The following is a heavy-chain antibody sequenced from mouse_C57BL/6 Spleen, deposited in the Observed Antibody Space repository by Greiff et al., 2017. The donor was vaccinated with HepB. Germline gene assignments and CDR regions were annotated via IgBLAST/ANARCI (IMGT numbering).Heavy chain of an antibody. J-gene: IGHJ4*01. Sequence: VQLQQPGAELVKPGASVKLSCKASGYTFTSYWMHWVKQRPGRGLEWIGRIDPNSGGSKYNEKFKRKATLTVDKPTSTAYMPLSSQTSEDSAVYYCEREANSDAMEYWGKVTSVTVSS. D-gene: IGHD4-1*01. CDR3: EREANSDAMEY. CDR1: GYTFTSYW. CDR2: IDPNSGGS. V-gene: IGHV1-72*01.